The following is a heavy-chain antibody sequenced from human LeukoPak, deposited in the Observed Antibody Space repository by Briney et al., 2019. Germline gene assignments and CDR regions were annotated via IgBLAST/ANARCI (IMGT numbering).Heavy chain of an antibody. CDR3: AKGIIGKQLVPIDY. CDR2: IRWNSGSI. D-gene: IGHD6-13*01. CDR1: GFTFDDYA. Sequence: PGGSLRLSCAASGFTFDDYAMHWVRQAPGKGLEWVSGIRWNSGSIGYADSVRGRFTISRDNAKNSLYLQMNSLRAEDTALYYCAKGIIGKQLVPIDYWGQGTLVTVSS. J-gene: IGHJ4*02. V-gene: IGHV3-9*01.